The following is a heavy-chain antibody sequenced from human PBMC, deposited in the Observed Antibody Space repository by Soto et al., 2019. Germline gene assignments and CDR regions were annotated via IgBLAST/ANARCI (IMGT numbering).Heavy chain of an antibody. CDR3: ATHCNGGDCYLGFDY. CDR2: ISYDGSNK. D-gene: IGHD2-15*01. Sequence: PGGSLRLYCAASGFTFRSYAMHWVRQAPGKGLEWVALISYDGSNKYSADSVKGRFTISRDNSKTSLYLKMNSLRAEDTAVYYCATHCNGGDCYLGFDYWGQGTLVTVSS. CDR1: GFTFRSYA. V-gene: IGHV3-30-3*01. J-gene: IGHJ4*02.